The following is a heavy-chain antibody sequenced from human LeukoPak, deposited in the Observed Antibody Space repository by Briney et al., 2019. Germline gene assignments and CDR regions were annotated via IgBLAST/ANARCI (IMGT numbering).Heavy chain of an antibody. D-gene: IGHD3-9*01. J-gene: IGHJ4*02. CDR3: ARDRYYDILTGYLPLDY. CDR2: IIPIFGTA. Sequence: SVKVSCKASGGTFSSYAISWVRQAPGQGLEWMGGIIPIFGTANYAQKFQGIVTIATDESTSTAYMELSSLRSEDTAVYYCARDRYYDILTGYLPLDYWGQGTLVTVSS. V-gene: IGHV1-69*05. CDR1: GGTFSSYA.